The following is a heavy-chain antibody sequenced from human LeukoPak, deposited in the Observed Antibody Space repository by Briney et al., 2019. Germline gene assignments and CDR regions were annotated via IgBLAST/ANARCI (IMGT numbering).Heavy chain of an antibody. CDR2: INHSGST. CDR1: GESFSGYY. CDR3: ARPSKWGFSGPSAFDI. D-gene: IGHD7-27*01. V-gene: IGHV4-34*01. Sequence: SETLSLTCAVYGESFSGYYWSWIRQPPGKGLEWIGEINHSGSTNYSPSLKSRVTISIDTSKNQFSLKLTSVTAADTAVYYCARPSKWGFSGPSAFDIWGQGAMVTVSS. J-gene: IGHJ3*02.